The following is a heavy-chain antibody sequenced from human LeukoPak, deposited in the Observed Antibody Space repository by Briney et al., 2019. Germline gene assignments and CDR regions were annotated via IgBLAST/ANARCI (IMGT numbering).Heavy chain of an antibody. CDR1: GVSITTYY. CDR2: IFHSGST. D-gene: IGHD1-26*01. Sequence: SETLSLTCTVSGVSITTYYRSWLRQPPGKGLEWIGYIFHSGSTNYNPSLKSRVTISVDTSKNQFFLNLNSVTSADTAVCYCARVSSGSRNWYLDLWGRGTLVTVSS. J-gene: IGHJ2*01. V-gene: IGHV4-59*01. CDR3: ARVSSGSRNWYLDL.